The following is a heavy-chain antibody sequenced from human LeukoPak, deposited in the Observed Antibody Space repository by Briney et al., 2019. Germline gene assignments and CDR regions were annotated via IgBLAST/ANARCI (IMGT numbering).Heavy chain of an antibody. J-gene: IGHJ4*02. CDR1: GVTFNNFA. Sequence: VRSLRLSCAASGVTFNNFAMSWVRQAPGKGLEWVSTISGSGGSTFYADSVKGRFPISRDNSKNTLFLQMNSLRVEDTAIYYCAKAGSSGWSSSGGDYWGQGSLVTVFS. V-gene: IGHV3-23*01. CDR2: ISGSGGST. D-gene: IGHD6-19*01. CDR3: AKAGSSGWSSSGGDY.